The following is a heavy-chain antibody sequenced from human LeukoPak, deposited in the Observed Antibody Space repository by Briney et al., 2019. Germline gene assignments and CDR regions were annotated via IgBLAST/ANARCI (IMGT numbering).Heavy chain of an antibody. D-gene: IGHD7-27*01. J-gene: IGHJ6*02. Sequence: GESLKISCKGSGYSFSNYWIGWVRQTPGKGPEWMGIIYPGDSDTRYSPSFQGQVAISVDKSISTAYLQWSSLKASDNGMYYCARRTAGDKSDGLDVWGQGTTVTVSS. CDR3: ARRTAGDKSDGLDV. CDR1: GYSFSNYW. CDR2: IYPGDSDT. V-gene: IGHV5-51*01.